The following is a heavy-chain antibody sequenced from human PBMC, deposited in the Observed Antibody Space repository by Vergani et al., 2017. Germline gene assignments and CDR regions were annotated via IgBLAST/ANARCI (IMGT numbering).Heavy chain of an antibody. CDR2: LSGRGGST. CDR1: GFTFSSYA. D-gene: IGHD3-22*01. J-gene: IGHJ6*03. CDR3: AKWRGTDYYDRSGYYSPPRAVRNYYYMDV. Sequence: EVQLLESGGGLVQPGGSLRLSCAASGFTFSSYAMSWVRQAPGEGLEWVSALSGRGGSTYYAESVKGRFTITRDNSKNTLYLQMNSLRAEDTAVYYCAKWRGTDYYDRSGYYSPPRAVRNYYYMDVWGKGTTVTVSS. V-gene: IGHV3-23*01.